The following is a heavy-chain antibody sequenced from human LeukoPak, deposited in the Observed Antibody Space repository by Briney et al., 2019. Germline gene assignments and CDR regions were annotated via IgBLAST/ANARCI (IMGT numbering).Heavy chain of an antibody. CDR3: ATDCSSTSCHDY. V-gene: IGHV1-8*01. CDR1: GYTFTSYD. Sequence: GASVKVSCKASGYTFTSYDINWVRQATGQGLEWMGWMNPNSGNTGYAQKFQGRVTMTRDTSTSTVYMELSSLRSEDTAVYYCATDCSSTSCHDYWGQGTLVTVSS. CDR2: MNPNSGNT. D-gene: IGHD2-2*01. J-gene: IGHJ4*02.